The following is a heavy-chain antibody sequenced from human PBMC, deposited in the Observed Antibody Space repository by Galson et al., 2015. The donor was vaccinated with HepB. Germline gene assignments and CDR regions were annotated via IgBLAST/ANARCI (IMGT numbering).Heavy chain of an antibody. Sequence: SLRLSCAASGFTFSNYGMHWVRQAPGKGLEWVAVISYDGSNKYYADSVKGRFTISRDNSKNTAYMELRSLRSEDTAVYYCAVGGSSHNPYYYYLDVWGKGTTVTVSS. V-gene: IGHV3-30*03. D-gene: IGHD3-16*01. CDR1: GFTFSNYG. J-gene: IGHJ6*03. CDR2: ISYDGSNK. CDR3: AVGGSSHNPYYYYLDV.